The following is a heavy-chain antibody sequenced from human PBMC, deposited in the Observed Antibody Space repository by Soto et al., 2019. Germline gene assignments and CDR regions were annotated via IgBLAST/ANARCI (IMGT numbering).Heavy chain of an antibody. CDR1: GFTFTSSA. CDR2: IVVGSGNT. D-gene: IGHD6-19*01. Sequence: QMQLVQSGPEVKKPGTSVQVSCKSSGFTFTSSAVQWVRQARGQRLEWIGWIVVGSGNTNYAQKFQERVTITRDKSKSTAYMQLSRLRSDDTAGYYCAARSGWHDAFAIWGQGTMVTVSS. CDR3: AARSGWHDAFAI. J-gene: IGHJ3*02. V-gene: IGHV1-58*01.